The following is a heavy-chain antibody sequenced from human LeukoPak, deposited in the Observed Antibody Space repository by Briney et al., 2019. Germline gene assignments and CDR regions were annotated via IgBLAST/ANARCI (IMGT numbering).Heavy chain of an antibody. CDR2: IDNDGTRT. Sequence: GSLRLSCAASGFTFNNYWMHWVRQAPGKGLVWVSYIDNDGTRTNYADSVKGRFTISRDNAKNTLYLQMNSLRAEDTAVYYCVRINGWPDYWGLGTLVTVSS. V-gene: IGHV3-74*01. CDR3: VRINGWPDY. J-gene: IGHJ4*02. CDR1: GFTFNNYW. D-gene: IGHD6-19*01.